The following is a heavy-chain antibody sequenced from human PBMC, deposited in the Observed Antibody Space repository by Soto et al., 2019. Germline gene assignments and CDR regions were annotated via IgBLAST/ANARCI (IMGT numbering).Heavy chain of an antibody. D-gene: IGHD3-3*01. Sequence: QVQLVQSGAEVKKPGSSVKVSCKASGGTFSSYAISWVRQAPGQGLEWMGGVIPIFGTANYAQKFQGRVTITADESTSTDYMELSSLRSEETAVYYCARALGTIFGVVNYYYYYGMDVWGQGTTVIVSS. J-gene: IGHJ6*02. V-gene: IGHV1-69*01. CDR2: VIPIFGTA. CDR3: ARALGTIFGVVNYYYYYGMDV. CDR1: GGTFSSYA.